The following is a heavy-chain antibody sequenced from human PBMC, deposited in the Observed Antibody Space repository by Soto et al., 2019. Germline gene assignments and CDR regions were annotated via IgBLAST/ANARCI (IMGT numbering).Heavy chain of an antibody. CDR1: GFTFSRYD. D-gene: IGHD6-19*01. V-gene: IGHV3-23*01. J-gene: IGHJ3*02. CDR3: AYSSGWMDAFDM. CDR2: ISRGGDDT. Sequence: EVQLLESGGGLVQPGGSLRLSCAGSGFTFSRYDMSWVRQAPGKGLEWVSGISRGGDDTYYADSVKGRFIISRDNSKSTLYLQIHSLRAEDTALFYWAYSSGWMDAFDMWGQGTLVTVSA.